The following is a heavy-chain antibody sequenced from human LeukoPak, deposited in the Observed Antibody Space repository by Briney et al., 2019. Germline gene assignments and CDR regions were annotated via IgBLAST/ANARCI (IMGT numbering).Heavy chain of an antibody. J-gene: IGHJ4*02. CDR1: GFTFGSSA. D-gene: IGHD3-3*01. CDR3: AKSFDFSNGHSPILTPFDS. CDR2: ISARGIST. Sequence: GGSLRLSCAASGFTFGSSAMSWVRQAPGKGLEWVSSISARGISTYYADSVKGRFTISRDNSKNTLYLQMNSLRGDDIGVYYCAKSFDFSNGHSPILTPFDSWGQGTLVSVSS. V-gene: IGHV3-23*01.